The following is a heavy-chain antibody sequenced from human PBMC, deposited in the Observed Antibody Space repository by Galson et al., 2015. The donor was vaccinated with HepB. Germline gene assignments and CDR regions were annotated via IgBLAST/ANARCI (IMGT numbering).Heavy chain of an antibody. CDR1: GYTFSSFS. D-gene: IGHD2-15*01. CDR2: ISPYKHNA. CDR3: ARGALVVVVGATQNNWFDP. J-gene: IGHJ5*02. V-gene: IGHV1-18*01. Sequence: SVKVSCKAYGYTFSSFSITWVRQAPGQGLEWMGWISPYKHNADYAQKLQGRVTMTADTSTSTAYMELRSLRSDDTAVYYCARGALVVVVGATQNNWFDPWGQGTLVTVSS.